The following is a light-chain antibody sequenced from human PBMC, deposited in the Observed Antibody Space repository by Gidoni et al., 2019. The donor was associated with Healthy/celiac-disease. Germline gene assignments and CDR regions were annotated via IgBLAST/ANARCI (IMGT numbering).Light chain of an antibody. V-gene: IGKV3-11*01. CDR2: DAS. Sequence: EIVLTQSPATLSLSPGERATLSCRASQSVSSYLAWYQQKPGQAPRLLIHDASNRATGIPARCSGSGSGTDFTLTISSLEPEDFAVYYCQQRSNWPPYTFGQXTKQEIK. CDR1: QSVSSY. J-gene: IGKJ2*01. CDR3: QQRSNWPPYT.